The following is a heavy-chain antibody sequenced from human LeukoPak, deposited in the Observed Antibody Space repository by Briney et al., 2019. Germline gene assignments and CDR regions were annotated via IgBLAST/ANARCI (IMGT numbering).Heavy chain of an antibody. Sequence: PGGSLRLSCAAYGFAFSTFSMHWVRQAPGKGLEWVSYISSSSSTIYYADSVKGRFTISRDNAKNSLYLQMNSLRAEDTAVYYCASTPGRNSGSYYDYWGQGTLVTVSS. CDR2: ISSSSSTI. V-gene: IGHV3-48*01. D-gene: IGHD1-26*01. J-gene: IGHJ4*02. CDR3: ASTPGRNSGSYYDY. CDR1: GFAFSTFS.